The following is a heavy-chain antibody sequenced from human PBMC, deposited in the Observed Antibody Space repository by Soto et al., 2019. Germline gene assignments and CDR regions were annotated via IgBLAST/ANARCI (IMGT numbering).Heavy chain of an antibody. D-gene: IGHD6-13*01. J-gene: IGHJ6*02. CDR3: ARDQGAAGDYYYYGMDV. V-gene: IGHV3-21*01. CDR2: IGSSSSYI. CDR1: GFTFSSYS. Sequence: GGSLRLSCAASGFTFSSYSMNWVRQAPGKGLEWVSSIGSSSSYIYYADSVKGRFTISRDNAKNSLYLQMNSLRAEDTAVYYCARDQGAAGDYYYYGMDVWGQGTTLTVSS.